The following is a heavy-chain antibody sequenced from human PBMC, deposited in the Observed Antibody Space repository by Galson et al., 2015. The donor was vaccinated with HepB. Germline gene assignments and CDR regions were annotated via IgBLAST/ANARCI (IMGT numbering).Heavy chain of an antibody. CDR3: ARQPSPGWFDP. Sequence: EILSLTCVFSGDSIDSSRHSWAWIRQPPGRGLEWIGNVSYTGMTYYNPSLKSRLTIDVDTSKNHFSLILTSVTAADTAVYYCARQPSPGWFDPWGQGTLVTVSS. V-gene: IGHV4-39*01. CDR1: GDSIDSSRHS. J-gene: IGHJ5*02. CDR2: VSYTGMT.